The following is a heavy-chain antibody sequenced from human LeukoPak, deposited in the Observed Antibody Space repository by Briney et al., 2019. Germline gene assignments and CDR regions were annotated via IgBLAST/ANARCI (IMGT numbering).Heavy chain of an antibody. CDR1: GGSISSSSYY. V-gene: IGHV4-39*07. CDR2: IYYSGST. Sequence: SETLSLTCTVSGGSISSSSYYWGWIRQPPGKGLECIGSIYYSGSTYYNPSLKSRVTISVDTSKNQFSLKLSSVTAADTAVYYCARGYSSGWSEPLGYWGQGTLVTVSS. J-gene: IGHJ4*02. CDR3: ARGYSSGWSEPLGY. D-gene: IGHD6-19*01.